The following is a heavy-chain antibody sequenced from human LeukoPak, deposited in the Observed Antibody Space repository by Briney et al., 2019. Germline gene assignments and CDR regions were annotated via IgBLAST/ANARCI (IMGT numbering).Heavy chain of an antibody. CDR2: INSDGSTT. CDR1: GFTFGDYA. J-gene: IGHJ4*02. Sequence: GGSLRLSCTASGFTFGDYAMSWFRQAPGKGLVWISRINSDGSTTNYADSVNGRFTISRDNAKDTLYLQMNSLRVEDTAVYYCWVPATAGEADYWGQGTLVTVSS. D-gene: IGHD2-2*01. V-gene: IGHV3-74*01. CDR3: WVPATAGEADY.